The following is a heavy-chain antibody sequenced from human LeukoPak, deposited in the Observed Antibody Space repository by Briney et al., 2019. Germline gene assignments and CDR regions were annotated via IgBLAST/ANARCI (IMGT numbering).Heavy chain of an antibody. CDR1: GGSISSYY. Sequence: SETLSLTXTVSGGSISSYYWSWIRQPPGKGVEWIGSIYYSGSTNYNPSLKSRVTISVDTSKNQFSLKLSSVTAADTAVYYCARVNFPYYYDSSGYCYFDYWGQGTLVTVSS. J-gene: IGHJ4*02. V-gene: IGHV4-59*01. CDR2: IYYSGST. CDR3: ARVNFPYYYDSSGYCYFDY. D-gene: IGHD3-22*01.